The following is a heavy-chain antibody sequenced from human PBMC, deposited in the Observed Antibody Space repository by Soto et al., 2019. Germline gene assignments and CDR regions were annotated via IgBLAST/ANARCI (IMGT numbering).Heavy chain of an antibody. D-gene: IGHD2-21*01. V-gene: IGHV1-69*06. CDR2: IIPIFNST. Sequence: SVKVSCKVSGSRFSNYVISWVRQAPGHGLEWLGRIIPIFNSTKYAQSFQGRVTITADKSTSTASLELSSLRSDDTAVYYCAREGRGKKDGYNGLVSLGYWGQGTLVTVSS. J-gene: IGHJ4*02. CDR3: AREGRGKKDGYNGLVSLGY. CDR1: GSRFSNYV.